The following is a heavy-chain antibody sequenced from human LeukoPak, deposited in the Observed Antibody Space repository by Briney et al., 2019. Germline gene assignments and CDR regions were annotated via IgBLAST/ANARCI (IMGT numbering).Heavy chain of an antibody. CDR2: ITTKRSNYAT. CDR3: TTYRSGHY. V-gene: IGHV3-73*01. Sequence: GGSLRLSCAASGFTFSNAWMSWVRQASGKGLEWVGRITTKRSNYATAYTASVKGRFTISRHDSENTAYLQMNSLKTEDTALYYCTTYRSGHYWGQGTLVTVSS. D-gene: IGHD6-19*01. J-gene: IGHJ4*02. CDR1: GFTFSNAW.